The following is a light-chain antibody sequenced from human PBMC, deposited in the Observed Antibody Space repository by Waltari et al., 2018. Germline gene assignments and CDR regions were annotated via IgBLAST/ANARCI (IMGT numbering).Light chain of an antibody. CDR3: QQYYDIPYT. CDR1: QSVLHSSNNKNY. Sequence: DIVMTQSPDSLAVSLGERATINCKSSQSVLHSSNNKNYLAWHQQKPGQPPKLRIYWASTRESGVPDRFSGGGSGTDFTLTISSLQAEDVAVYYCQQYYDIPYTFGQGTKLEI. J-gene: IGKJ2*01. CDR2: WAS. V-gene: IGKV4-1*01.